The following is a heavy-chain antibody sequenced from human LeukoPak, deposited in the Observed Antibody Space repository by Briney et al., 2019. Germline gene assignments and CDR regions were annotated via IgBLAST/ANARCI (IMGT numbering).Heavy chain of an antibody. J-gene: IGHJ2*01. D-gene: IGHD6-13*01. Sequence: GGSLLLSCAASGFTFNRHTMKWGRQAPGKGVGGVSGISWNSVSIGYADSVKGRFTISRDNAKNSLYLQMSSLRAEDTALYYCAKDIGTGGTGWYFDLWGRGTLVTVSS. CDR3: AKDIGTGGTGWYFDL. V-gene: IGHV3-9*01. CDR1: GFTFNRHT. CDR2: ISWNSVSI.